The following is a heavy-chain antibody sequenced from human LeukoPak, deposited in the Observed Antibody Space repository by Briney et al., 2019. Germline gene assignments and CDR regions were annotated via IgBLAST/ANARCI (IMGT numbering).Heavy chain of an antibody. CDR3: ARGSNYYDSSYFDY. CDR1: GFTFSSYA. J-gene: IGHJ4*02. V-gene: IGHV3-30-3*01. CDR2: ISYDGSNK. D-gene: IGHD3-22*01. Sequence: GRSLRLSCAASGFTFSSYAMHWVRQAPGKGLEWVAVISYDGSNKYYADSVKGRFTISRDNSKNTLYLQMNSLGAEDTAVYYCARGSNYYDSSYFDYWGQGTLVTVSS.